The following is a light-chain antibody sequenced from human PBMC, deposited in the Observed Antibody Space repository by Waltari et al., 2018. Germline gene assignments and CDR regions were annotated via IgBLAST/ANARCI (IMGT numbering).Light chain of an antibody. CDR2: AAS. CDR3: QRYGSSPTWI. V-gene: IGKV3-20*01. CDR1: QTVNNDF. J-gene: IGKJ1*01. Sequence: EIVLTQSPGTLSLSPGERAKPSCRASQTVNNDFLTWYQQKPGQPPRLLIYAASHRATDTPHRFSGGGSGTEFTLTISRVEPEDFAVYYCQRYGSSPTWIFGQGTKVEIK.